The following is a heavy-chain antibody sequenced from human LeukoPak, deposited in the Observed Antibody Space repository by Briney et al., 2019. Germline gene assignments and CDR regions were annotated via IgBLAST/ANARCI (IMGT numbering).Heavy chain of an antibody. J-gene: IGHJ6*03. D-gene: IGHD1-1*01. CDR3: AREGRIYYYYMDV. CDR2: INPSGGST. CDR1: GYTFTSYY. V-gene: IGHV1-46*01. Sequence: ASVKVSCKASGYTFTSYYMHWVRQAPGQGLEWMGIINPSGGSTSYAQKFQGRATMTRDTSTSTVYMELSSLRSEDTAVYYCAREGRIYYYYMDVWGKGTMVTVSS.